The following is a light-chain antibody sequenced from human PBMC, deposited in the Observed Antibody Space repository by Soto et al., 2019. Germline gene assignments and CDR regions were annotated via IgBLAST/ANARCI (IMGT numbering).Light chain of an antibody. V-gene: IGLV3-1*01. CDR2: QDT. Sequence: SYELTQPPSVSVSPGQTASITCFGDKLGDKYACWYQQKPGQSPVLVIYQDTKRPSGIPERFSGSNSGNTATLTISGTQAMDEADYYCQAWDSSTVLFGGGTKLTVL. CDR1: KLGDKY. CDR3: QAWDSSTVL. J-gene: IGLJ2*01.